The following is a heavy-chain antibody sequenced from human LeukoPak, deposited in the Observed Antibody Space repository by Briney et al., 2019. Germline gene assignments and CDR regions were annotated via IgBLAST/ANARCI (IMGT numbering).Heavy chain of an antibody. V-gene: IGHV3-30*18. D-gene: IGHD3-10*01. J-gene: IGHJ6*02. CDR3: AKGGPGSGSYDGMDV. CDR2: ISYDGSNK. Sequence: GRSLRLSCAASGFTFSSYGMHWVRQAPGKGLEWVAVISYDGSNKYYADSVKGRFTISRDNSKNTLYLQMNSLRAEDRAVYYCAKGGPGSGSYDGMDVWGQGTTVTVSS. CDR1: GFTFSSYG.